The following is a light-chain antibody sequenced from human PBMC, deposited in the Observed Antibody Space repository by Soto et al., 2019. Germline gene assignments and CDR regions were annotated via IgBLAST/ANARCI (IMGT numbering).Light chain of an antibody. J-gene: IGKJ1*01. CDR1: QSIRNY. CDR2: AAS. Sequence: DIQMTQSPSSLSASVGDRVTITCRASQSIRNYLNWYQQKPGKAPNLLMYAASSLQSGVPSRFSCSGSRAEFTLTISILQPEDFATYYCQQSYSTPRKFDKGTQVQIK. CDR3: QQSYSTPRK. V-gene: IGKV1-39*01.